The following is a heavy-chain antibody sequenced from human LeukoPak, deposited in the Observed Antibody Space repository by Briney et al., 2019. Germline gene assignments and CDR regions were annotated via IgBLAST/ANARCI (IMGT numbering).Heavy chain of an antibody. CDR1: GYTFTDYY. CDR2: INPNSGGT. V-gene: IGHV1-2*02. Sequence: ASVKVSCKASGYTFTDYYIHWVRQAPGQGLEWMGWINPNSGGTNYAQKFQGRVTMTRDTSIRTAYMELSRLRSDDTAVYYCARGNRNSGNKGNNWFDPWGQGTLVTVSS. J-gene: IGHJ5*02. CDR3: ARGNRNSGNKGNNWFDP. D-gene: IGHD1-14*01.